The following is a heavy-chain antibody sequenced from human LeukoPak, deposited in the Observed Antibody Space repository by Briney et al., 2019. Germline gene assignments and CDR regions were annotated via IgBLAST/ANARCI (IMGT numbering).Heavy chain of an antibody. CDR3: ARLVRQGGFDY. Sequence: PSETLSLTCTVSGGSISSYYWSWIRQPPGKGLEWIGYIYYSGSTNYNPSLKSRVTISVDTSKNQFSLKLSSVTAADTAVYYCARLVRQGGFDYWGQGTLVTVSS. CDR2: IYYSGST. V-gene: IGHV4-59*01. D-gene: IGHD3-16*01. CDR1: GGSISSYY. J-gene: IGHJ4*02.